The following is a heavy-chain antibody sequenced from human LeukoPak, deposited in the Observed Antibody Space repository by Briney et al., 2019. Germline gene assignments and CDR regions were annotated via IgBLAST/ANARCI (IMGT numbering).Heavy chain of an antibody. Sequence: PSETLSLTCTVSGGSISNYLWSWIRQSPGQGPEWIGYISSSGTNYNPSLGSRVTISVDTSKNQFSLKLSSVTAADTAVYYCARDKSLRGNWFGNVYWGQGTLVTVSS. D-gene: IGHD3-10*01. J-gene: IGHJ4*02. V-gene: IGHV4-59*01. CDR3: ARDKSLRGNWFGNVY. CDR1: GGSISNYL. CDR2: ISSSGT.